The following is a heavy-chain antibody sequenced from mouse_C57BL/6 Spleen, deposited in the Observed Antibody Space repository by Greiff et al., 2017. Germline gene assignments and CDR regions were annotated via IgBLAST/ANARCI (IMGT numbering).Heavy chain of an antibody. Sequence: QVQLQQSGAELVKPGASVKISCKASGYAFSSYWMNWVKQRPGKGLEWIGQIYPGDGDTNYNGKFKGKATLTADKSSSTAYMQLSRRTSEDAAVYFCARTVVDWYFDVWGTGTTVTVSS. CDR2: IYPGDGDT. CDR1: GYAFSSYW. CDR3: ARTVVDWYFDV. J-gene: IGHJ1*03. V-gene: IGHV1-80*01. D-gene: IGHD1-1*01.